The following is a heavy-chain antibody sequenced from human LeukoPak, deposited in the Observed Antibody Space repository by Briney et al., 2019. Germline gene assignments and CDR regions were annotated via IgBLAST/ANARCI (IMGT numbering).Heavy chain of an antibody. V-gene: IGHV4-39*01. D-gene: IGHD3-22*01. J-gene: IGHJ4*02. Sequence: SETLSLTCTVSGGSISSTSSYWGWIRQPPGKGLEWIGSVRYSGKTYYNPSLKSRVTMSLDTSKYQFSLRLTSVTAADTAVYSCARHYYDSSGLAYYFDYWGQGTLVTVSS. CDR1: GGSISSTSSY. CDR2: VRYSGKT. CDR3: ARHYYDSSGLAYYFDY.